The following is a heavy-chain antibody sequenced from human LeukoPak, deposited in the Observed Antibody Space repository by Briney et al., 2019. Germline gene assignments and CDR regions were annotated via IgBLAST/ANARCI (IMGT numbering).Heavy chain of an antibody. J-gene: IGHJ4*02. CDR1: GDSISKYY. D-gene: IGHD3-10*01. V-gene: IGHV4-4*07. CDR3: ATVHYYDSGNFYFDY. Sequence: PSETLSLTCTVSGDSISKYYLSWIRQPAGKGLEWIGRSGGSTYYSPSLRSRVTMSLDTSKSQFSLSLSSVTAADTAVYYCATVHYYDSGNFYFDYWGLGTLVTVSS. CDR2: SGGST.